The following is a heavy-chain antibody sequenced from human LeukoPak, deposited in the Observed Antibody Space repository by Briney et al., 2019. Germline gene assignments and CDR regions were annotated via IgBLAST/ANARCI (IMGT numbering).Heavy chain of an antibody. D-gene: IGHD3-3*01. V-gene: IGHV1-3*02. J-gene: IGHJ4*02. Sequence: ASVKVSCKASGYTFTSYAMHWVRQAPGQRLEWMGRSNAGNGNTKYSQEFQGRVTITRDTSASTAYMELSSLRAEDTAEYYCAKGFFETIDYWGQGTLVTVSS. CDR2: SNAGNGNT. CDR3: AKGFFETIDY. CDR1: GYTFTSYA.